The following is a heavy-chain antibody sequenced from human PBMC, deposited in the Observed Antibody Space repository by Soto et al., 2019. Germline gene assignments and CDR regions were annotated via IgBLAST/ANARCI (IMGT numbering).Heavy chain of an antibody. Sequence: SETLSLTCAVSGVSIGGTSYYWGWIRQPPGQGLVWIGTIHSSGSTYYNPSLRRRVTISVGTSKNHFSLRLTSVSAADTATYFFARKPASAIFDYWGQGSLVTVSS. J-gene: IGHJ4*02. CDR3: ARKPASAIFDY. D-gene: IGHD2-15*01. V-gene: IGHV4-39*02. CDR2: IHSSGST. CDR1: GVSIGGTSYY.